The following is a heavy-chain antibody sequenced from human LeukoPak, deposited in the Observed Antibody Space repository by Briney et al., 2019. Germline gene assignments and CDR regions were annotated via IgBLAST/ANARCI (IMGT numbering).Heavy chain of an antibody. D-gene: IGHD7-27*01. Sequence: GGSLRLSCATSGFTLSNYVMHWVRQAPGKGLEWVAVISYDGSNEYYAGSVKGRFTISRDNSKNTLYLQMNSLRAEDTAVYYCAKALYDSTGDGYWGQGTLVTISS. CDR3: AKALYDSTGDGY. J-gene: IGHJ4*02. CDR1: GFTLSNYV. CDR2: ISYDGSNE. V-gene: IGHV3-30*18.